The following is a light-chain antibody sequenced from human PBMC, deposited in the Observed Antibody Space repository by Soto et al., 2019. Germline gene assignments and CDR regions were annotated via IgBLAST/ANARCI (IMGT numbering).Light chain of an antibody. CDR3: ASYTRSNTLL. V-gene: IGLV2-14*02. Sequence: QAVVTQPASVSGSPGQSITISCTGTSSDVGSYNFVSWYQQHPGKAPKVIIYEGTKRPSGVSNRFSGSKSGNTASLTISGLQTEDEADYYCASYTRSNTLLFGGGTQLTVL. J-gene: IGLJ2*01. CDR1: SSDVGSYNF. CDR2: EGT.